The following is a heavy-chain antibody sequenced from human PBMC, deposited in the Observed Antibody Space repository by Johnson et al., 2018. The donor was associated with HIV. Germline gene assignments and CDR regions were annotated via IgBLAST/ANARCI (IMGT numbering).Heavy chain of an antibody. CDR1: GFTFDEYD. Sequence: QVQLVESGGGVARPGGSVRLSYEGSGFTFDEYDMIWVRQGPGKGLEWVAVISYDGSNKYYADSVKGRFTISRDSSKNTLYLQMNSLRAEDTAVYFCARGPIADDAFDIWGQGTMVTVSS. V-gene: IGHV3-30*03. CDR2: ISYDGSNK. D-gene: IGHD3-16*02. J-gene: IGHJ3*02. CDR3: ARGPIADDAFDI.